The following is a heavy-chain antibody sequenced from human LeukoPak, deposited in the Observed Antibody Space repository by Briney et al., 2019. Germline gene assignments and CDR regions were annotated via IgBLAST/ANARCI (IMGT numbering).Heavy chain of an antibody. V-gene: IGHV4-31*03. J-gene: IGHJ2*01. CDR1: GGSISSGGYY. CDR3: ARSPLGGSYPAFDL. Sequence: SQTLSLTCTVSGGSISSGGYYWSWIRQHPGKGLEWIGYIYYSGSTYYNPSLKSRVTISVDTTKNQFSLKLSSVTAADTAVYYCARSPLGGSYPAFDLWGRGTLVTVSS. CDR2: IYYSGST. D-gene: IGHD1-26*01.